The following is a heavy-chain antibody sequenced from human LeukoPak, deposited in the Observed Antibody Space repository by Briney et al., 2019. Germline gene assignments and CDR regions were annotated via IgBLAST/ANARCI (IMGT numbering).Heavy chain of an antibody. V-gene: IGHV3-48*03. CDR3: TRGAGTGWRFDS. CDR1: GFTFSSYE. J-gene: IGHJ4*02. CDR2: ISSSGSTI. Sequence: GGSLRLSCAASGFTFSSYEMNWVRQAPGKGLEWVSYISSSGSTIYYADSVKGRFTISRDNAKNSLYLQMNSLKADDTAVYYRTRGAGTGWRFDSWGQGTLVTVSS. D-gene: IGHD6-19*01.